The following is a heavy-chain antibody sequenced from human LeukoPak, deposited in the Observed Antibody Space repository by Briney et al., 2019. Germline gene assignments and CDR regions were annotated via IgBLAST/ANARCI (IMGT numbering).Heavy chain of an antibody. V-gene: IGHV3-23*01. CDR3: ARDGRRVDY. D-gene: IGHD1-26*01. CDR2: ISVSGART. Sequence: PGRSLRLSRAAASFTFSNYAMTWVRQAPGKGLEWVSVISVSGARTHYADSVTGRFTTSRDTANNSLYLQMNSQTAPGPAVYFCARDGRRVDYWGQGTLVTVSS. CDR1: SFTFSNYA. J-gene: IGHJ4*02.